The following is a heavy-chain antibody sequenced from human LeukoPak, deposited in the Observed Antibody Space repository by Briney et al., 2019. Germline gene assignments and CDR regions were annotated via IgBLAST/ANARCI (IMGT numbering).Heavy chain of an antibody. CDR2: INPNSGGT. V-gene: IGHV1-2*06. CDR3: ARGYYDSSGYYYVDY. J-gene: IGHJ4*02. Sequence: ASVKVSCKASGYTLTDYYMHWVRQAPGQGLEWMGRINPNSGGTNYAQKFQGRVTMTRDTSISTAYMELSRLRSDDTAVYYCARGYYDSSGYYYVDYWGQGTLVTVSS. CDR1: GYTLTDYY. D-gene: IGHD3-22*01.